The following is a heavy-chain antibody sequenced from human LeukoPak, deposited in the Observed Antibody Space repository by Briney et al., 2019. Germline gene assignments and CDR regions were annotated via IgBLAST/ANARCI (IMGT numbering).Heavy chain of an antibody. CDR2: ISYDGSNK. J-gene: IGHJ6*02. CDR1: GFTFSTYA. V-gene: IGHV3-30*04. CDR3: ARDLGLTPGYGMDV. Sequence: PGRSLRLSCAASGFTFSTYAMHWVRQAPGKGLVWVAVISYDGSNKYYANSVKGRFTISRENSKNTLYLQMNSLRPEDTAVYYCARDLGLTPGYGMDVWGQGTTVTVSS. D-gene: IGHD1-14*01.